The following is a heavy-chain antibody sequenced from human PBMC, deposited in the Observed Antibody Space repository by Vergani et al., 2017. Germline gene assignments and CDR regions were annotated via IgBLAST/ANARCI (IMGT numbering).Heavy chain of an antibody. CDR3: ARAYGRYDWFDY. CDR2: ISASGAPT. CDR1: GFSFGDYA. D-gene: IGHD1-20*01. J-gene: IGHJ4*01. Sequence: EVQLVESGGGLVPPGRSLRLSCAASGFSFGDYAMTWVRQAPGKGLEWVSGISASGAPTYYADSVKGRVTISRDNSKNTLYLQMNSLRVEDTAVYYCARAYGRYDWFDYWGQRTLVTVSS. V-gene: IGHV3-23*04.